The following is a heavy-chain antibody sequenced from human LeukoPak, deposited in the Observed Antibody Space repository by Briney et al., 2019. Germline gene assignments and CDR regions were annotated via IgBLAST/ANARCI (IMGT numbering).Heavy chain of an antibody. CDR1: GGSFSGYY. CDR2: INHSGST. V-gene: IGHV4-34*01. D-gene: IGHD3-16*02. J-gene: IGHJ4*02. CDR3: ARERWGYDYVWGSYRSPTRSWTWYFDY. Sequence: PSGTLSLTCAVYGGSFSGYYWSWIRQPPGKGLEWIGEINHSGSTNYNPSLTSRVTISVDTSKNQFTLKLSSVTAADTAVYYCARERWGYDYVWGSYRSPTRSWTWYFDYWGQGALVTVSS.